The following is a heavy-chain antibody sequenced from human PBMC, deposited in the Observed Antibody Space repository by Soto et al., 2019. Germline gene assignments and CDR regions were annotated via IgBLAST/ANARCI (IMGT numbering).Heavy chain of an antibody. V-gene: IGHV1-18*01. CDR1: GYSFTNYG. CDR2: ISDYNGNT. J-gene: IGHJ6*02. CDR3: AREGYYSGSGSYSPPRYYGMDV. Sequence: ASVKVSCKACGYSFTNYGISWVRQAPRQGLEWMGWISDYNGNTYYEKEFQGRVTMTTDTSTRTAYMELKSLRSDDTAVYYCAREGYYSGSGSYSPPRYYGMDVWGQGTTVTVSS. D-gene: IGHD3-10*01.